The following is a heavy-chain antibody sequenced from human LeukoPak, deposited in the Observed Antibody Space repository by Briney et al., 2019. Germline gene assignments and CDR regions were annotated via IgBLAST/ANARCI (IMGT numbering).Heavy chain of an antibody. V-gene: IGHV4-61*02. D-gene: IGHD3-3*01. J-gene: IGHJ3*02. CDR2: IYTSGST. CDR1: GGSISSGSYY. CDR3: ARVRFWSGFDAFDI. Sequence: SQTLSLTCTVSGGSISSGSYYWSWIRQPAGKGLEWIGRIYTSGSTNYNPSLKSRVTISVDTSKNQFSLKLSSVTAADTAVYYCARVRFWSGFDAFDIWGQGTMVTVSS.